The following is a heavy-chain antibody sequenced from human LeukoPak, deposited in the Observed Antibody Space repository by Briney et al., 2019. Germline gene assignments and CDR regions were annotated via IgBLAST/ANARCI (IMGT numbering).Heavy chain of an antibody. J-gene: IGHJ4*02. CDR2: ICKGGST. Sequence: PAGTLSLTCAASGVTISSSYLTWVRQAPGKGLECIGYICKGGSTNYNPSLKSRVTISVDTSQNPVSMTLTSVTAADTAVYYCARDKHNPDCSGGRCYPYFFDSWGKGTLVTVSS. D-gene: IGHD2-15*01. CDR3: ARDKHNPDCSGGRCYPYFFDS. CDR1: GVTISSSY. V-gene: IGHV4-59*01.